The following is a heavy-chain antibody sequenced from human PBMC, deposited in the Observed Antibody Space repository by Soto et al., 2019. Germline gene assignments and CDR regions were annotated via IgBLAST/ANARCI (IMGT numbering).Heavy chain of an antibody. CDR1: SGSISSSNW. Sequence: QVQLQESGPGLVKPSGTLSLTCAVSSGSISSSNWWSWVRQPPGKGLEWIGEVYHSGSNNYNPSLKSRVTKSVDKSKNRFSLRLSSVTAADTAVYYFARPSSAPVDYYYYYLDVWGKGTTGTV. CDR2: VYHSGSN. V-gene: IGHV4-4*02. CDR3: ARPSSAPVDYYYYYLDV. J-gene: IGHJ6*03. D-gene: IGHD6-25*01.